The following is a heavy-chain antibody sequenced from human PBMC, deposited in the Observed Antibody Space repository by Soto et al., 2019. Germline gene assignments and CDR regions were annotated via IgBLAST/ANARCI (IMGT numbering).Heavy chain of an antibody. J-gene: IGHJ5*02. D-gene: IGHD6-13*01. CDR1: GGTFSSYT. V-gene: IGHV1-69*02. CDR2: LIPILGIA. Sequence: QVQLVQSGAEVKKPGSSVKVSCKASGGTFSSYTISWVRQAPGQGLEWMGRLIPILGIANYAQKFQGRVPITAVKSTSTASMELSSLRSEDTAVYYEARVAGRGWFDPWGQGTLVTVSS. CDR3: ARVAGRGWFDP.